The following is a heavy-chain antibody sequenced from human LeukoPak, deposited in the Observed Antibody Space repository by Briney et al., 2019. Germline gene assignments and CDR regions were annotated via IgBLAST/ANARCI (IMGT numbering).Heavy chain of an antibody. CDR1: GFTVSSYA. D-gene: IGHD1-26*01. J-gene: IGHJ4*02. V-gene: IGHV3-13*01. Sequence: PGGSLRLSCAASGFTVSSYAMHWVRQPIGKGLEWVSALGIAGATFYPGSVKGRFTISRENAKNSLYLQMNSLRAEDTAMYYCARQKQSHGNFDYWGQGTLVTVSS. CDR2: LGIAGAT. CDR3: ARQKQSHGNFDY.